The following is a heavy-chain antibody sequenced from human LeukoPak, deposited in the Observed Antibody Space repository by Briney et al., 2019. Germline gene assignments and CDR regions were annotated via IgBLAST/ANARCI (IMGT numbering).Heavy chain of an antibody. D-gene: IGHD4-17*01. CDR3: ARNRDYGDGAFDC. J-gene: IGHJ4*02. CDR2: IYTSGST. V-gene: IGHV4-4*07. Sequence: SETLSLTCTVSGASISSSYWSWIRQPAGKGLDWIGRIYTSGSTNYNPSLKSRVTTSVDTSKNQFSLKLGSVTAADTAVYYCARNRDYGDGAFDCWGQGTLVTVSS. CDR1: GASISSSY.